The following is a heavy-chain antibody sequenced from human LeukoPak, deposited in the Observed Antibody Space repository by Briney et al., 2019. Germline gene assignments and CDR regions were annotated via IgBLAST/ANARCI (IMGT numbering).Heavy chain of an antibody. CDR2: FDPEDGET. J-gene: IGHJ4*02. D-gene: IGHD1-26*01. Sequence: GASVKVSCKASGYTFTSYYMHWVRQAPGKGLEWMGGFDPEDGETIYAQKFQGRVTMTEDTSTDTAYMELSSLRSEDTAVYYCAIEVDSGTYQLDYWGQGTLVTVSS. CDR1: GYTFTSYY. V-gene: IGHV1-24*01. CDR3: AIEVDSGTYQLDY.